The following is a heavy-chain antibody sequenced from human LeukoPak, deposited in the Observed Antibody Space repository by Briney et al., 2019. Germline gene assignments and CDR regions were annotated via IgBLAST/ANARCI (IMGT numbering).Heavy chain of an antibody. CDR1: GFTFSSYA. Sequence: GRSLRLSCAASGFTFSSYAMSWVRQAPGKGLEWVSAISGSGGSTYYADSVKGRFTISRDNSKNTLYLQMNSLRAEDTAVYYCARRSGYYSLDYWGQGTLVTVSS. V-gene: IGHV3-23*01. D-gene: IGHD3-3*01. CDR3: ARRSGYYSLDY. J-gene: IGHJ4*02. CDR2: ISGSGGST.